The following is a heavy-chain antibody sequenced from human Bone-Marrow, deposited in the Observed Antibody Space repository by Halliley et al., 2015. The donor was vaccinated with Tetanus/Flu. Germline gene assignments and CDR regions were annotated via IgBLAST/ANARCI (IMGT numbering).Heavy chain of an antibody. Sequence: TLSLTCTVSGDSISDGGLYWAWIRQHPGKGLEWIGYVHPSGNTYYNPSLKSRLSMSLDTSQNQFSLKVHSVTPADTAMYYCARVITGTHFGAWGQGLRVTVSS. CDR2: VHPSGNT. CDR1: GDSISDGGLY. J-gene: IGHJ5*02. CDR3: ARVITGTHFGA. V-gene: IGHV4-31*03. D-gene: IGHD1-1*01.